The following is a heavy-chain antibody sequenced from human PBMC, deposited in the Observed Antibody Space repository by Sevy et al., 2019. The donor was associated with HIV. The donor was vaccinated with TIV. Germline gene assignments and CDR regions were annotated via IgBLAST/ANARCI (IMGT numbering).Heavy chain of an antibody. D-gene: IGHD3-10*01. CDR1: GFTFSDYY. J-gene: IGHJ6*03. V-gene: IGHV3-11*06. Sequence: GGSLRLSCAASGFTFSDYYMSWIRQAPGKGLEWVSYISSSSSYTNYADSVKGRFTISRDNAKNSLYLQMNSLGAEDPAVYYWAGDRHFGWFGELLGGDYYYMDVWGKGTTVTVSS. CDR3: AGDRHFGWFGELLGGDYYYMDV. CDR2: ISSSSSYT.